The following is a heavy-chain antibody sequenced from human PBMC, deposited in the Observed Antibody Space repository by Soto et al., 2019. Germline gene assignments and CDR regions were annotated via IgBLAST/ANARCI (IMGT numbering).Heavy chain of an antibody. CDR1: GFTFSRYA. Sequence: EVQLVESGGGLVQPGGSLRLSCAASGFTFSRYAMYWVRQAPGKGLEYVSVISSNGGSTHYTNSVKGRFIISRDNSKNTLYLQMGSLRAEDMAVYYCARGLGYSYGPQYWGHGTLVTVSS. CDR2: ISSNGGST. CDR3: ARGLGYSYGPQY. V-gene: IGHV3-64*01. D-gene: IGHD5-18*01. J-gene: IGHJ4*01.